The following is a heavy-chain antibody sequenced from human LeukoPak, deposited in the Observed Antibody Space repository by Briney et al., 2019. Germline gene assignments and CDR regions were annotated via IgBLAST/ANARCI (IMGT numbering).Heavy chain of an antibody. CDR1: GFTFSGCG. Sequence: GGSLRLSCAASGFTFSGCGMDWVRQAPAKGLEWVAFIRYDGSNTYYADSVKGRFTISRDNAKNSLYLQMNSLRAEDTAVYYCARGGHQSGSLGYWGQGTLVTVSS. J-gene: IGHJ4*02. CDR3: ARGGHQSGSLGY. D-gene: IGHD1-26*01. V-gene: IGHV3-30*02. CDR2: IRYDGSNT.